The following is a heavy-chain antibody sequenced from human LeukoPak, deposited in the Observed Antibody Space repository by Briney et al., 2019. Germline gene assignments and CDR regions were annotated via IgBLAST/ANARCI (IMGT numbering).Heavy chain of an antibody. V-gene: IGHV3-21*01. CDR1: GFTFSSYS. Sequence: GGSLRLSCAASGFTFSSYSMNWVRQAPGKGLEWVSSISSSSSYIYYADSVKGRFTISRDNAKNSLYLQMNSLRAEDTAVYFCASQYTSSRIFDDWGQGTLVTVSS. CDR2: ISSSSSYI. CDR3: ASQYTSSRIFDD. J-gene: IGHJ4*02. D-gene: IGHD6-13*01.